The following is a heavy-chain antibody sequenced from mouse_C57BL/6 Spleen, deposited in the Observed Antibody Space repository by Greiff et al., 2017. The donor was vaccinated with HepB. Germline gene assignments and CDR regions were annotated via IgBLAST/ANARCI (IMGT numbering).Heavy chain of an antibody. Sequence: EVKLVESGGGLVKPGGSLKLSCAASGFTFSSYTMSWVRQTPEKRLEWVATISGGGGNTYYPDSVKGRFTISRDNAKNTLYLQMSSLRSEDTALYYGARQGIYYDYDGFAYWGQGTLVTVSA. CDR3: ARQGIYYDYDGFAY. CDR1: GFTFSSYT. V-gene: IGHV5-9*01. D-gene: IGHD2-4*01. CDR2: ISGGGGNT. J-gene: IGHJ3*01.